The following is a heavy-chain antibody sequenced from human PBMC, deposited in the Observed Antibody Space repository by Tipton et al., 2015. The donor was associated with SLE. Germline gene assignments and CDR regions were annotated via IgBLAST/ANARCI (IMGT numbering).Heavy chain of an antibody. J-gene: IGHJ6*02. V-gene: IGHV3-30*04. CDR3: ALVLTGYYGMDV. Sequence: SLRLSCAASGFTFSSYAMHWVRQAPGKGLEWVAVISYDGSNKYYADSVKGRFTISRDNSKNTVYLQMNSLRAEDTAVYYCALVLTGYYGMDVWGQGTTVTVSS. CDR2: ISYDGSNK. CDR1: GFTFSSYA. D-gene: IGHD4/OR15-4a*01.